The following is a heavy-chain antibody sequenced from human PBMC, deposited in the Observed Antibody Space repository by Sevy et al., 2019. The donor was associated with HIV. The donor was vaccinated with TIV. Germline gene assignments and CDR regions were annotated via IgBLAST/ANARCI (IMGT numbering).Heavy chain of an antibody. Sequence: GGSLRLSCVASGFTISRYYMSWVRQAPGRGPECVAKIRPDGSEKYYVDSVKGRFTVSRDNAKNSMSLQMDSLRAEDTAVYYCGREDFWWFDYWGQGSLVTVSS. J-gene: IGHJ4*02. D-gene: IGHD2-8*02. V-gene: IGHV3-7*01. CDR3: GREDFWWFDY. CDR2: IRPDGSEK. CDR1: GFTISRYY.